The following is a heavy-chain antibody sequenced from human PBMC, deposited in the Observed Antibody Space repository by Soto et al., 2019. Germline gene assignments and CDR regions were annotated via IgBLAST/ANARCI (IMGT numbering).Heavy chain of an antibody. D-gene: IGHD3-22*01. J-gene: IGHJ4*02. CDR2: IDDYGTST. V-gene: IGHV3-74*01. CDR1: GFTFSSFW. Sequence: GGSLRLSCAASGFTFSSFWMHWVRQAPGRGLVWVSSIDDYGTSTTYADSVKGRFTISRDNAKNTLYLQMNSLRAEDTAVYYCARALSDSSGYYLGYWGQGTLVTVSS. CDR3: ARALSDSSGYYLGY.